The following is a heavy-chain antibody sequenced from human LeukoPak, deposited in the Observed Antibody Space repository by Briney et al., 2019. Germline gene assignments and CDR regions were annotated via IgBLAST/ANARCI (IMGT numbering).Heavy chain of an antibody. CDR2: ISSSSSYI. D-gene: IGHD2-15*01. CDR1: GFTFSSYS. Sequence: PGGSLILSCAASGFTFSSYSMNWVRQAPGKGLEWVSSISSSSSYIYYADSVKGRFTISRDNAKNSLYLQMNSLRAEDTAVYYCARDSARYCSGGSCPQGDYGGQGTLVTVSS. CDR3: ARDSARYCSGGSCPQGDY. V-gene: IGHV3-21*01. J-gene: IGHJ4*02.